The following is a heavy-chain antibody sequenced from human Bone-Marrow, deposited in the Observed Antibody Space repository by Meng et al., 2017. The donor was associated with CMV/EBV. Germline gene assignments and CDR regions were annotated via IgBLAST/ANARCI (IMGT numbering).Heavy chain of an antibody. J-gene: IGHJ4*01. CDR1: GGTFSSYA. CDR3: ARGGRYYYGDGDY. V-gene: IGHV1-2*02. CDR2: IIPNSGGT. Sequence: ASVKVSCKASGGTFSSYAISWVRQAPGQGLEWMGGIIPNSGGTNYAQKFQGRVTMTRDTSISTAYMELSRLRSDDTAVYYCARGGRYYYGDGDYWGQERWSPSPQ. D-gene: IGHD3-10*01.